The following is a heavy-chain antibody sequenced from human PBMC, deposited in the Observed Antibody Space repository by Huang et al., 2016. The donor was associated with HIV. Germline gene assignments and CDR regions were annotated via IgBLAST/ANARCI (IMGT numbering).Heavy chain of an antibody. J-gene: IGHJ4*02. V-gene: IGHV3-30*18. D-gene: IGHD3-9*01. CDR2: ISYEGSNK. CDR1: GFTFSNFG. Sequence: QVQLVESGGGVVQPGRSLRLSCVASGFTFSNFGLHWVRQAPGKGLKWMAFISYEGSNKYDADSVKGRFTISRDNSKNTLHLQMNSLRAEDTAVYYCAKEFDILTGYYPSGSDYWGQGTLVTVSS. CDR3: AKEFDILTGYYPSGSDY.